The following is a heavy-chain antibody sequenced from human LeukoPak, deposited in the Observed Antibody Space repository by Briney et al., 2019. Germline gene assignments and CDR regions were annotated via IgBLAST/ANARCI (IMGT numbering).Heavy chain of an antibody. CDR3: ARIAPSYHYDSSAPLDY. D-gene: IGHD3-22*01. Sequence: SGPTLVKPTQTLTLTCTFSGFSLNTTGMRMGRIRQPPGKALEWLARIDWDDDKFYSTSLKPRLTISKDSSRNQVVLTMTNMDPVDTATYYCARIAPSYHYDSSAPLDYWGQGTLVTVSS. CDR1: GFSLNTTGMR. V-gene: IGHV2-70*04. CDR2: IDWDDDK. J-gene: IGHJ4*02.